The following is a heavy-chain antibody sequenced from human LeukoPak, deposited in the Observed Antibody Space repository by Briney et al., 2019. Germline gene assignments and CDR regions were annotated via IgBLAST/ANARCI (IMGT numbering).Heavy chain of an antibody. CDR2: VFYSGST. Sequence: SETLSLTCAVSVGYISSYYWTWIRQSSGKGLEWIGNVFYSGSTNYNPSLKSRVTISLDTSKNHFSLKLTSVTAADTAVYFCASGTVSGVIAPHSFHYWGRGTLVTVSS. CDR1: VGYISSYY. CDR3: ASGTVSGVIAPHSFHY. V-gene: IGHV4-59*01. D-gene: IGHD3-16*02. J-gene: IGHJ4*01.